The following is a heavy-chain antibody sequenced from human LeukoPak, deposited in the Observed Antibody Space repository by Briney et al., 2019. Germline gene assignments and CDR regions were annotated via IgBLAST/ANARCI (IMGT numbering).Heavy chain of an antibody. CDR3: AMAVAGNPVRHTIDY. J-gene: IGHJ4*02. Sequence: SETLSLTCAVSGGSISSGGYSWSWIRQPPGKGLEWIGYINHSGSTNYNPSLKSRVTISVDTSKNQFSLKLSSVTAADTAVYYCAMAVAGNPVRHTIDYWGQGTLVTVSS. D-gene: IGHD6-19*01. CDR2: INHSGST. CDR1: GGSISSGGYS. V-gene: IGHV4-30-2*01.